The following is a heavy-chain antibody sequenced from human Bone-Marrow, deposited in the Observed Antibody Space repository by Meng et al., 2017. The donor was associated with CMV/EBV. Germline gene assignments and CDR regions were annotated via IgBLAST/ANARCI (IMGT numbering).Heavy chain of an antibody. CDR1: GGSVSGYY. CDR3: ARGFYSSSWHYWFDP. V-gene: IGHV4-34*01. CDR2: INHSGST. J-gene: IGHJ5*02. Sequence: YGGSVSGYYWSWIRQPPGKGLEWIGEINHSGSTNYNPSLKSRVTISVDTSKNQFSLKLSSVTAADTAVYYCARGFYSSSWHYWFDPWGQGTLVTVSS. D-gene: IGHD6-13*01.